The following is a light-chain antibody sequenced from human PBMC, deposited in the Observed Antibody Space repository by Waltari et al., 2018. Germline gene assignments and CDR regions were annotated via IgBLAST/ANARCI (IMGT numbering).Light chain of an antibody. Sequence: DIQMTQSPSSLSASVGDRVTITCRASQTITTYLNWYQQRPNQAPNLLIYAASSLQSGVPSRFSGSGSGTDFSLTISSLQPEDYATYYCQQGYSLPYTFGQGTKLEIK. CDR3: QQGYSLPYT. J-gene: IGKJ2*01. CDR1: QTITTY. V-gene: IGKV1-39*01. CDR2: AAS.